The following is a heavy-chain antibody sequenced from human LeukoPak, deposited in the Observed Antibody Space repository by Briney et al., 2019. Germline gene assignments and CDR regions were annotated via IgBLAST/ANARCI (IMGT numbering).Heavy chain of an antibody. J-gene: IGHJ4*02. CDR2: ISGSGGST. Sequence: PGGSLRLSCAASGFTFSSYAMSWVRQAPGKGLEWVSAISGSGGSTYYADSVKGRFTISRDNSKNTLYLQMNSLRAEDTAVYYCARDPRDGFNPLDSWGQGTQVTVSS. D-gene: IGHD5-24*01. CDR1: GFTFSSYA. CDR3: ARDPRDGFNPLDS. V-gene: IGHV3-23*01.